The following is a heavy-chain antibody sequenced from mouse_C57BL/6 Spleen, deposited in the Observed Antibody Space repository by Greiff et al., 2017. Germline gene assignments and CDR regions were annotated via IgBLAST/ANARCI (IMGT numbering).Heavy chain of an antibody. J-gene: IGHJ3*01. CDR2: IRNKANNHAT. V-gene: IGHV6-6*01. CDR1: GFTFSDAW. CDR3: TKSTYYDGSSWRFAY. D-gene: IGHD1-1*01. Sequence: EVKVEESGGGLVQPGGSMKLSCAASGFTFSDAWMDWVRQSPEKGLAWVAEIRNKANNHATYYAESVKGRFTISRDDSKSSVYLQMNSLRAEDTGSYYCTKSTYYDGSSWRFAYWGQGTLVTVSA.